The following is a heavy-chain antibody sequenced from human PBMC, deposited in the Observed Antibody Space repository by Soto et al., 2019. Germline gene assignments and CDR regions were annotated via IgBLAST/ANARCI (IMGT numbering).Heavy chain of an antibody. J-gene: IGHJ5*02. CDR3: ARRHYYDSSGRYNWFDP. D-gene: IGHD3-22*01. Sequence: SETLSLTCTVSGGSISSSSYYWGWIRQPPGKGLEWIGSIYYSGSTYYNPSLKSRVTISVDTSKNQFSLKLSSVTTADTAVYYCARRHYYDSSGRYNWFDPWGQGTLVTVSS. V-gene: IGHV4-39*01. CDR2: IYYSGST. CDR1: GGSISSSSYY.